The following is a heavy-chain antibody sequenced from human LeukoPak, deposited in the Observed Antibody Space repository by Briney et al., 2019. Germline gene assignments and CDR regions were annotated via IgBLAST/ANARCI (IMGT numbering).Heavy chain of an antibody. D-gene: IGHD6-19*01. V-gene: IGHV3-7*01. CDR1: GFTFSSYW. Sequence: PGGSLRLSCAASGFTFSSYWMSWVRQAPGKGLEWVANIKQDGSEKYYVDSVKGRFTISRDNAKNSLYLQMNSLRAEDTAVYYCARDCIRSSGWYGEDAFEIWGQGTMVTVSS. CDR2: IKQDGSEK. CDR3: ARDCIRSSGWYGEDAFEI. J-gene: IGHJ3*02.